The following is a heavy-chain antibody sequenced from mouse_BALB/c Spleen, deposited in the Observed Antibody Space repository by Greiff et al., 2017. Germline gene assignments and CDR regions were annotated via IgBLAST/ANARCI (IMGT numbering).Heavy chain of an antibody. V-gene: IGHV1-87*01. Sequence: VQLVESGAELARPGASVKLSCKASGYTFTSYWMQWVKQRPGQGLEWIGAIYPGDGDTRYTQKFKGKATLTADKSSSTAYMQLSSLAAEDSAVYYCARSPYDGYPAWFAYWGQGTLVTVSA. CDR3: ARSPYDGYPAWFAY. D-gene: IGHD2-3*01. CDR1: GYTFTSYW. J-gene: IGHJ3*01. CDR2: IYPGDGDT.